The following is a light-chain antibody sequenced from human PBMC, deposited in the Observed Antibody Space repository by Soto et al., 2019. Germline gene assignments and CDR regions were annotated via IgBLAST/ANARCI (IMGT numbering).Light chain of an antibody. CDR1: SSDVGGYNY. J-gene: IGLJ2*01. V-gene: IGLV2-14*01. CDR2: EVS. CDR3: SSYTSDSVL. Sequence: QSALTQPASVSGSPGQSLTISCTGTSSDVGGYNYVSWYQQHPGKAPKLMIYEVSNRPSGISNRFSGSKSGNTASLTISGLQAEDESDYYCSSYTSDSVLFGGGTKLTVL.